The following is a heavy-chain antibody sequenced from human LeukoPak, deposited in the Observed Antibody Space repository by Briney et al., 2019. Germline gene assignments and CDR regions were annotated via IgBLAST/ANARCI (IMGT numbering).Heavy chain of an antibody. CDR3: ARECYGGGSCRYPNWFDP. D-gene: IGHD2-15*01. Sequence: KPSETLSLTCTVSGGSISSSSYYWGWIRQPPGKGLEWIGSIYYSGSTYYNPSLKSRVTISVDTSKNQFSLKLSSVTAADTAVYYCARECYGGGSCRYPNWFDPWGQGTLVTVSS. J-gene: IGHJ5*02. V-gene: IGHV4-39*07. CDR2: IYYSGST. CDR1: GGSISSSSYY.